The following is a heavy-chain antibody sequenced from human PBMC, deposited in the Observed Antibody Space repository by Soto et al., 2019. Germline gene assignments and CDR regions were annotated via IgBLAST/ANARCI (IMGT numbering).Heavy chain of an antibody. CDR3: AREYNWNDVRYGMDV. CDR2: ITPLFGTP. D-gene: IGHD1-20*01. J-gene: IGHJ6*02. CDR1: GGTFSSYA. Sequence: SVKVSCKTSGGTFSSYAISWVRQAPGQGLDWMGGITPLFGTPKYAQKFQGRVTITADESTSTAYMEISSLVSEDTAAYFCAREYNWNDVRYGMDVWGQGTTVTVSS. V-gene: IGHV1-69*13.